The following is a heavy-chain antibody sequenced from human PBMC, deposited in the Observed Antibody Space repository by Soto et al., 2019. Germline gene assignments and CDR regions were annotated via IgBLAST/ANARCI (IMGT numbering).Heavy chain of an antibody. V-gene: IGHV3-30*18. CDR2: ISYDGSNK. CDR3: AKGFGYQAPFDY. D-gene: IGHD5-18*01. CDR1: GFTFSSYG. J-gene: IGHJ4*02. Sequence: PGGSLRLSCAASGFTFSSYGMHWVRQAPGKGLEWVAVISYDGSNKYYADSVKGRFTISRDNSKNTLYLQMNSLRAEDTAVYYCAKGFGYQAPFDYWGQGTLVTVSS.